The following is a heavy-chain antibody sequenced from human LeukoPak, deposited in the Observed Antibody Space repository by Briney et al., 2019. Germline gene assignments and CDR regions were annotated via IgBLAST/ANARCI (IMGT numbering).Heavy chain of an antibody. CDR3: ARASGWSAYYYMDV. CDR2: IYSGGST. V-gene: IGHV3-53*01. J-gene: IGHJ6*03. Sequence: GGSLGLSCAASGFTVSGNYMSWVRQAPGKGLEWVSVIYSGGSTYYADSVKGRFTIFRDNSKNTLYLQMNSLGAEDTAVYYCARASGWSAYYYMDVWGKGTTVTVSS. D-gene: IGHD6-19*01. CDR1: GFTVSGNY.